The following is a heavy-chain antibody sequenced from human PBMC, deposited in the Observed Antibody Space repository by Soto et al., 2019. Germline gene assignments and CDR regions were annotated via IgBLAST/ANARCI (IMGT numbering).Heavy chain of an antibody. V-gene: IGHV3-23*01. CDR1: GFTFSSYA. Sequence: GGSLRLSCAASGFTFSSYAMSWVRQAPGKGLEWVSAISGSGGSTYYADSVKGRFTISRDNSKNTLYLQMNSLRAEDTAVYYCAKDHVVAGTSYYYGMDVWGQGTAVTVSS. CDR2: ISGSGGST. CDR3: AKDHVVAGTSYYYGMDV. J-gene: IGHJ6*02. D-gene: IGHD6-19*01.